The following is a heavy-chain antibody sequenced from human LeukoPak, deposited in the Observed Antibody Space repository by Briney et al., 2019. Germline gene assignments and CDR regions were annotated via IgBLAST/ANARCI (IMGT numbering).Heavy chain of an antibody. J-gene: IGHJ4*02. D-gene: IGHD6-19*01. Sequence: PSETLSLTCTVSGGSISSYYWNWIRQPPGKGLEWIGYIYYSGSTNYNPSLKSRVTISVDTSKNQFSLKLSSVTAADTAVYYCARVGHPNSSPWGQGTLVTVSS. V-gene: IGHV4-59*01. CDR3: ARVGHPNSSP. CDR2: IYYSGST. CDR1: GGSISSYY.